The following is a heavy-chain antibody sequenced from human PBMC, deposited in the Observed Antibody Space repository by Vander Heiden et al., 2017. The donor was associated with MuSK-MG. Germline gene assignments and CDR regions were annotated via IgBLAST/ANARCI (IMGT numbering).Heavy chain of an antibody. V-gene: IGHV1-69*17. CDR3: ARGPRGRGVIVPGVFDP. Sequence: QVQLVQSGAEVKKPGSSSKVSCKASGGTFSSYAISWVRQAPGQGLEWMGGIIPIFGIANYAQKFQGRVSITADKSTSTAYMELSSLRSEDTAVYYCARGPRGRGVIVPGVFDPWGQGTLVTVSS. J-gene: IGHJ5*02. CDR2: IIPIFGIA. CDR1: GGTFSSYA. D-gene: IGHD3-10*01.